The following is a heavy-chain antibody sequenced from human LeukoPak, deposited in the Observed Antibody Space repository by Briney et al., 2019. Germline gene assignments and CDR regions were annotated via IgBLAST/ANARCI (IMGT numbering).Heavy chain of an antibody. D-gene: IGHD6-13*01. CDR3: VRGQQPFDL. J-gene: IGHJ4*02. CDR2: IHSCCST. CDR1: VLTVSSNY. Sequence: GGSLRLACAASVLTVSSNYVNWVPQAPGKGLEWVSVIHSCCSTYYADSGKGQFTISRDNSKNTLYLKMTSLRADDTAIYYCVRGQQPFDLWGQGTLVTASS. V-gene: IGHV3-66*03.